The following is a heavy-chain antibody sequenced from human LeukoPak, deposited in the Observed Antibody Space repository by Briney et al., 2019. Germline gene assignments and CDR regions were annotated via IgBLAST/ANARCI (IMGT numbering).Heavy chain of an antibody. J-gene: IGHJ4*02. CDR3: AKWMYYCDSSGFDY. D-gene: IGHD3-22*01. CDR1: GFTFSSYA. CDR2: ISYDGSNE. V-gene: IGHV3-30*18. Sequence: GRSLRLSCAASGFTFSSYAMHWVRQAPGKELKWVAVISYDGSNEYYADSMKGRFTISRDNSKNTLYLQMNSLRAEDTAVYYCAKWMYYCDSSGFDYWGQGTLVTVSS.